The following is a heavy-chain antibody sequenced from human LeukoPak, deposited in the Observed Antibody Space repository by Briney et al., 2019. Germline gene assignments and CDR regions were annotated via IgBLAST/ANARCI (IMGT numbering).Heavy chain of an antibody. CDR3: VREYYYYYMDV. CDR1: GFTFSSYS. J-gene: IGHJ6*03. Sequence: GGSLRLSCAASGFTFSSYSMNWVRQAPGKGLEWVSSISSSSSYIYYADSVKGRFTISRDNAKNSVYLQINSLGAEDTAVYYCVREYYYYYMDVWGKGTTVTVSS. CDR2: ISSSSSYI. V-gene: IGHV3-21*01.